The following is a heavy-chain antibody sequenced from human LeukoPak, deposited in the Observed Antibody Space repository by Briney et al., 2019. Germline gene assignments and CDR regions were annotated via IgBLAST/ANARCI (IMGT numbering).Heavy chain of an antibody. CDR1: GGSFSGYY. J-gene: IGHJ6*02. D-gene: IGHD1-1*01. Sequence: SETLSLTCAVYGGSFSGYYWSWIRQPPGKGLEWIGEINHSGSTNYNPSLKSRVTISVDTSKNQFSLKLSSVTAADTAVYYCARGQKRTGTSYYYYYGMDVWGQGTTVTVSS. CDR2: INHSGST. CDR3: ARGQKRTGTSYYYYYGMDV. V-gene: IGHV4-34*01.